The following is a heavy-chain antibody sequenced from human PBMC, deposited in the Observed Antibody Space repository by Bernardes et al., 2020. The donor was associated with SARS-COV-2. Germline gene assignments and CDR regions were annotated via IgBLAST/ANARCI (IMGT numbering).Heavy chain of an antibody. V-gene: IGHV3-11*01. D-gene: IGHD5-18*01. CDR2: IDSSGSMR. Sequence: SLRLSCAASGFTFSDSYMSWIRQAPGKGPEWVSYIDSSGSMRHNADSVKGRFTISRDNAKNSLYLQMNSLRADDTAVYYCARLPWLQLWLQGFYFDFWGRGTLVTVSS. CDR3: ARLPWLQLWLQGFYFDF. CDR1: GFTFSDSY. J-gene: IGHJ4*02.